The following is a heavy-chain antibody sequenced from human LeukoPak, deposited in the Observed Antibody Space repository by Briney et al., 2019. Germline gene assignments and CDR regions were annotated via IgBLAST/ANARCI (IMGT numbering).Heavy chain of an antibody. Sequence: GGXLRLSCAASAFTFSNYAMSWVGQAPGKGVEGVSGSIVTRYSQYSALSVKRRFPLSRDNSKNTLYLQMHSLRAEDTAVYYCVKGVRMGVTSAFDIWGQGTMVTVSS. V-gene: IGHV3-23*01. D-gene: IGHD1-26*01. CDR1: AFTFSNYA. J-gene: IGHJ3*02. CDR2: SIVTRYSQ. CDR3: VKGVRMGVTSAFDI.